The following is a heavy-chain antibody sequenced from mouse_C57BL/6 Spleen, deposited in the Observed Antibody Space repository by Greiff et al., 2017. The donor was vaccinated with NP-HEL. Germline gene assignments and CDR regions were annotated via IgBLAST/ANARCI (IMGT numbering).Heavy chain of an antibody. J-gene: IGHJ3*01. Sequence: VQLQQPGAELVRPGSSVKLSCKASGYTFTSYWMHWVKQRPIQGLEWIGNIDPSDSETHYNQKFKDKATLTVDKSSSPAYMQLSSLTSEDSAVYYCARSSYGNSFAYWGQGTLVTVSA. CDR1: GYTFTSYW. D-gene: IGHD2-1*01. CDR2: IDPSDSET. CDR3: ARSSYGNSFAY. V-gene: IGHV1-52*01.